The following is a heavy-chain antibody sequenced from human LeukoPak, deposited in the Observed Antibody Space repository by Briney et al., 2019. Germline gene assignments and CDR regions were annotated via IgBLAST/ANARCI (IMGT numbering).Heavy chain of an antibody. D-gene: IGHD6-6*01. V-gene: IGHV1-69*05. CDR3: ARGEGIAARPIGYMDV. CDR1: GGTFSSYA. J-gene: IGHJ6*03. Sequence: GASVKVSCKASGGTFSSYAISWVRQAPGQGLEWMGGIIPIFGTANYAQKFQGRVTITTDESTSTAYMELSSLRSEDTAVYYCARGEGIAARPIGYMDVWGKGTTVTVSS. CDR2: IIPIFGTA.